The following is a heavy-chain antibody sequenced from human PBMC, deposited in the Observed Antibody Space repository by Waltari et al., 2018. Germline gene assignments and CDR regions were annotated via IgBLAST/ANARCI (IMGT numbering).Heavy chain of an antibody. V-gene: IGHV5-10-1*03. CDR1: GYTFTSYW. J-gene: IGHJ4*02. CDR2: IDPTDSET. D-gene: IGHD3-10*01. CDR3: VRGVGSPGDY. Sequence: DVQLVQSGAEVKKPGESLRRSCKGSGYTFTSYWINGVRQMPGKGLEWMGRIDPTDSETHYNPSFQGHVTISADKSTSTAYVQWSSLKASDTATYYCVRGVGSPGDYWGQGTLVTVSS.